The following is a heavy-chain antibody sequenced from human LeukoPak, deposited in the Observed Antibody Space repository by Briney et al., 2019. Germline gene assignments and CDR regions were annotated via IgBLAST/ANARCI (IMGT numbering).Heavy chain of an antibody. J-gene: IGHJ4*02. Sequence: GGSLRLSCAASGFPFSSYWMSWVRHAPGKGLEWVANIKQDGSEKSYVDSVKGRFTISRDNAKNSLYLQMTSLRAEDTAVYYCARGQMAGYWGQGTLVTVSS. CDR1: GFPFSSYW. CDR2: IKQDGSEK. CDR3: ARGQMAGY. V-gene: IGHV3-7*05. D-gene: IGHD5-24*01.